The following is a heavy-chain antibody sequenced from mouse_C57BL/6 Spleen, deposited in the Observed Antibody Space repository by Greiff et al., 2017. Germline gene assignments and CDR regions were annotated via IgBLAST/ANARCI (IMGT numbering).Heavy chain of an antibody. CDR2: IYPGDGDP. V-gene: IGHV1-82*01. Sequence: QVQLQQSGPELVKPGASVKISCKASGYAFSSSWMNWVKQRPGKGLEWIGRIYPGDGDPNYNGKFKGKATLTADKSSSTAYMQLSSLTSEDSAVYFCARSPNYYGSRPYAMDYWGQGTSGTVSS. D-gene: IGHD1-1*01. CDR3: ARSPNYYGSRPYAMDY. CDR1: GYAFSSSW. J-gene: IGHJ4*01.